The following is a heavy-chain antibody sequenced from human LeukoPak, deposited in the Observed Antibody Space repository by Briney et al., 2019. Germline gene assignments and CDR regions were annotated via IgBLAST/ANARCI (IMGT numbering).Heavy chain of an antibody. CDR1: GYSISSGYY. CDR3: AREGLDSPRVDAFDX. CDR2: IYHSGST. V-gene: IGHV4-38-2*02. Sequence: SETLSLTCAVSGYSISSGYYWGWIRQPPGKGLEWIGSIYHSGSTYYNPSLKSRVTISVDTSKNQFSLKLSSVTAADTAVYYCAREGLDSPRVDAFDXWGQGTMVTV. D-gene: IGHD2-2*03. J-gene: IGHJ3*01.